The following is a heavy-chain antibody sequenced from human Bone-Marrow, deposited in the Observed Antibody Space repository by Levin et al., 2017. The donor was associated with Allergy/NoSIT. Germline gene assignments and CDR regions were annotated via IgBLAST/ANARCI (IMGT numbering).Heavy chain of an antibody. CDR3: ARDYASGTFPLEY. CDR2: IYHSGST. Sequence: GTLSLTCAVSGDSISSGNWWNWVRQPPGKGLEWIGHIYHSGSTNYNPSLKSRVTISIDKSKNQFSLKLSSVTAADTAVYYCARDYASGTFPLEYWGQGTLVAVSS. D-gene: IGHD3-10*01. J-gene: IGHJ4*02. V-gene: IGHV4-4*02. CDR1: GDSISSGNW.